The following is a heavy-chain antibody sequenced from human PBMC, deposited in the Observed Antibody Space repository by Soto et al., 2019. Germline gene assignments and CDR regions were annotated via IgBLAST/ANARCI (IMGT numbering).Heavy chain of an antibody. D-gene: IGHD5-12*01. Sequence: QVQLVQSGAEVRKPGSSVKVSCKTSGGLISKYSFNWVRQAPGQGLEWMGGVLPISGSTDYAQKFQGRLTITADRSTSTVYMEVSRLRSDDTANYYCATLRVRGGPLRFEDGGQGMLISVSS. V-gene: IGHV1-69*06. J-gene: IGHJ4*01. CDR2: VLPISGST. CDR3: ATLRVRGGPLRFED. CDR1: GGLISKYS.